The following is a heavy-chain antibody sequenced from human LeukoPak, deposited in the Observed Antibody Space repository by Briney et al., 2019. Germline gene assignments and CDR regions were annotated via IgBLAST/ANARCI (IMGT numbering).Heavy chain of an antibody. V-gene: IGHV4-59*01. CDR3: ARDLGVPAGFDP. CDR2: IYYSGST. D-gene: IGHD2-2*01. CDR1: GVSISSYY. Sequence: SETLSLTCTVSGVSISSYYWSWIRQPPGKGLEWIGYIYYSGSTNYNPSLKSRVTISVDTSKNQFSLRLSSVTAADTAVYYCARDLGVPAGFDPWGQGTLVTVSS. J-gene: IGHJ5*02.